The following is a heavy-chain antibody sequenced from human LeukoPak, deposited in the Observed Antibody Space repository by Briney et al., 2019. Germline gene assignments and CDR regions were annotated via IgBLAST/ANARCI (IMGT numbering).Heavy chain of an antibody. CDR2: ISYDGSNK. J-gene: IGHJ4*02. Sequence: GGSLRLSCAASGFTFSNYGMHWVRQAPGKGLEWVAVISYDGSNKYYADSVKGRFTISRDNSKNTLYLQMNSLRAEDTAVYYCAKQSHYGRLIDYWGQGTLVTVSS. V-gene: IGHV3-30*18. D-gene: IGHD3-10*01. CDR3: AKQSHYGRLIDY. CDR1: GFTFSNYG.